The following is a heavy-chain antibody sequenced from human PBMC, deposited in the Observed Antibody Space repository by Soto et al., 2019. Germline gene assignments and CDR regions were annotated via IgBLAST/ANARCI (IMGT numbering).Heavy chain of an antibody. CDR1: GVTFKDYG. Sequence: GSLSLSCGAPGVTFKDYGMHWVRQAPGKGLEWVAVISYDGKQTYYADSVKGRFTICKDKSKRTLFLQMNSLGVDDTAVYYCARDGWGSNWYFDLWGRGTLVTVSS. CDR3: ARDGWGSNWYFDL. J-gene: IGHJ2*01. D-gene: IGHD3-16*01. V-gene: IGHV3-30*03. CDR2: ISYDGKQT.